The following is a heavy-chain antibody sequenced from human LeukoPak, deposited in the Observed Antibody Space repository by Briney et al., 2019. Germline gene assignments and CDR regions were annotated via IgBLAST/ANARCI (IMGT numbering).Heavy chain of an antibody. CDR1: GGTFSSYA. V-gene: IGHV1-69*05. Sequence: SVKVSCKASGGTFSSYAISWVRQAPGQGLEWMGGIIPIFGTANYAQKFQGRVTITTDESTSTAYMELSSLKSEDTAVYYCVTERFYSFDNWGQGTLVTVSS. CDR3: VTERFYSFDN. D-gene: IGHD3-3*01. CDR2: IIPIFGTA. J-gene: IGHJ4*02.